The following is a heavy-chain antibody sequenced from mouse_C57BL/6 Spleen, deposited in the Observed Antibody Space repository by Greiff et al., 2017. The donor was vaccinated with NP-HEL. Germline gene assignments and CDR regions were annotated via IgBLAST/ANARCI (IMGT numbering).Heavy chain of an antibody. CDR3: AIYDPFAY. J-gene: IGHJ3*01. Sequence: VQRLESGPGLVKPGASVKISCKASGYAFSSSWMNWVKQRPGKGLEWIGRIYPGDGAANYNGKIKGKATLTADKSSSTTYMQLSSLTSEDSAVYFCAIYDPFAYWGQGTLVTVSA. D-gene: IGHD2-3*01. CDR2: IYPGDGAA. CDR1: GYAFSSSW. V-gene: IGHV1-82*01.